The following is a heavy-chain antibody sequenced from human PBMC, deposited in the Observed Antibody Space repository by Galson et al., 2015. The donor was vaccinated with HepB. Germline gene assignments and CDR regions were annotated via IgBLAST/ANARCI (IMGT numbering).Heavy chain of an antibody. CDR1: GFTFSNFW. D-gene: IGHD1-1*01. CDR2: INQDGSEK. J-gene: IGHJ4*02. CDR3: ARDVVWGETGTDY. V-gene: IGHV3-7*01. Sequence: SLRLSCAVSGFTFSNFWMSWVRLTPGKGLEWVANINQDGSEKYYVDSVKGRITISRDNAKTSLHLQMNSLGVDDTAVYFCARDVVWGETGTDYWGQGTLVTVSS.